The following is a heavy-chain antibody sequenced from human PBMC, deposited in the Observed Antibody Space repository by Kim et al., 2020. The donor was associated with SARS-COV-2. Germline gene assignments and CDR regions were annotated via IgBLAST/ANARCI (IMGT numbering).Heavy chain of an antibody. J-gene: IGHJ3*02. V-gene: IGHV1-46*01. CDR2: INPSGGST. Sequence: ASVKVSCKASGYTFTSYYMHWVRQAPGQGLEWMGIINPSGGSTSYAQKFQGRVTMTRDTSTSTVYMELSSLRSEDTAVYYCARGPLVPAAMWPFDIWGQGTMVTVSS. CDR1: GYTFTSYY. CDR3: ARGPLVPAAMWPFDI. D-gene: IGHD2-2*01.